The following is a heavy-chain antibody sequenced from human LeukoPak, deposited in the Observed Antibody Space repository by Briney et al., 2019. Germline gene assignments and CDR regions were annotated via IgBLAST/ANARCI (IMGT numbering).Heavy chain of an antibody. CDR3: ARQGPGRGLDY. V-gene: IGHV3-23*01. D-gene: IGHD1-14*01. J-gene: IGHJ4*02. CDR2: ISGSGGST. CDR1: GFTFSSYA. Sequence: GGSLRLSCAASGFTFSSYAMSWVRQAPGKGLEWVSAISGSGGSTYYADSVKGRFTISRDNAKNSLYLQMNSLRAEDTAVYYCARQGPGRGLDYWGQGTLATVSS.